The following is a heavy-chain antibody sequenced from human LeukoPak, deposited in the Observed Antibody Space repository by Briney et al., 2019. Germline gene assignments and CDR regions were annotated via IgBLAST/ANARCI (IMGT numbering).Heavy chain of an antibody. D-gene: IGHD6-19*01. CDR2: INSVGSST. J-gene: IGHJ4*02. CDR1: GFTFSSFW. V-gene: IGHV3-74*01. CDR3: ARERTSGWDAFDF. Sequence: GGSLRLSCAASGFTFSSFWMHWVRQAPGKGLVWVSRINSVGSSTSYADSVKGRFTISRDNAKNTLHLQMNSLRAEDTAVYYCARERTSGWDAFDFWGQGTLVTVSS.